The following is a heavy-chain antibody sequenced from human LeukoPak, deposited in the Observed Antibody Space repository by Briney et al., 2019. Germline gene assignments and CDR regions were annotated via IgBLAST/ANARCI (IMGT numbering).Heavy chain of an antibody. Sequence: GASVKVSCKASGGTFSSYAISWVRQAPGQGLEWMGGIIPIFGTASYAQKFQGRVTMTRDTSTSTVYMELSSLRSEDTAVYYCARGRGYSGSHTYYYYYMDVWGKGTTVTVSS. D-gene: IGHD5-12*01. CDR2: IIPIFGTA. J-gene: IGHJ6*03. CDR1: GGTFSSYA. V-gene: IGHV1-69*05. CDR3: ARGRGYSGSHTYYYYYMDV.